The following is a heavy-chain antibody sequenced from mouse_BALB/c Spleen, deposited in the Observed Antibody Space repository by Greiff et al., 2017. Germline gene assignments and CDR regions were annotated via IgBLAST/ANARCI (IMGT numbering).Heavy chain of an antibody. CDR1: GFTFSSYG. V-gene: IGHV5-6*01. CDR3: ARQGYYGYDDVYYFDY. D-gene: IGHD2-2*01. CDR2: ISSGGSYT. Sequence: EVMLVESGGDLVKPGGSLKLSCAASGFTFSSYGMSWVRQTPDKRLEWVATISSGGSYTYYPDSVKGRCTISRDNAKNTLYLQMSSLKSEDTAMYYCARQGYYGYDDVYYFDYWGQGTTLTVSS. J-gene: IGHJ2*01.